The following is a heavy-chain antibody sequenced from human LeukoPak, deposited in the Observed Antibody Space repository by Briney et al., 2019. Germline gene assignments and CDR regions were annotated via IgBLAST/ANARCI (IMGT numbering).Heavy chain of an antibody. CDR2: IIPIYDPV. Sequence: SVKVSCKASGGTLSSYAFSWMRQAPGQGLEWMGRIIPIYDPVDYAQRFQGRVTITADEATNPIYSELNSLTFEDTAVYYCAREPLGCGGDCHFDYWGQGTLVTVSS. CDR3: AREPLGCGGDCHFDY. V-gene: IGHV1-69*15. D-gene: IGHD2-21*02. CDR1: GGTLSSYA. J-gene: IGHJ4*02.